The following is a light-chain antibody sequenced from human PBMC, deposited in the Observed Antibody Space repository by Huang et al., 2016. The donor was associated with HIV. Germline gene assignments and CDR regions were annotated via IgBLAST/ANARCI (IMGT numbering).Light chain of an antibody. V-gene: IGKV3-15*01. CDR1: QSVNSD. CDR3: QQYNDWPPLT. J-gene: IGKJ4*01. CDR2: GAS. Sequence: EIEMTQSPVTLSVSPGQRATLSCRASQSVNSDLAWYQQKPGQAPRLLIYGASTRATGIPAKFSATGSGTEFSLSINNLQSDDFAVYYCQQYNDWPPLTFGGGTKVEI.